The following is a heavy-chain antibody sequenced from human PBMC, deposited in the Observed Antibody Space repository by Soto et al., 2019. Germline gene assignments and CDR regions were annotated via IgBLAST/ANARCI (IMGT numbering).Heavy chain of an antibody. D-gene: IGHD1-26*01. Sequence: VASVKVSCKASGYTFTGYYVHWVRQAPGQGLEWMGWINPNSGDTYLAQRFQGRVTMNRDTSIGTAYMELRGLTSDDTAEYYCAKGGAIVAAGTRVYLYYAMDVWGQGTTVTVSS. CDR2: INPNSGDT. J-gene: IGHJ6*02. V-gene: IGHV1-2*02. CDR3: AKGGAIVAAGTRVYLYYAMDV. CDR1: GYTFTGYY.